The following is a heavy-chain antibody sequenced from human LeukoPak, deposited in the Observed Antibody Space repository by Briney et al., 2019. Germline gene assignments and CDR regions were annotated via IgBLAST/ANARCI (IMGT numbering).Heavy chain of an antibody. CDR2: IYYSGST. V-gene: IGHV4-30-4*07. CDR3: ARGEAYYYDSSGTKLGY. D-gene: IGHD3-22*01. CDR1: GGSISSGGYS. J-gene: IGHJ4*02. Sequence: PSQTLSLTCAVSGGSISSGGYSWSWIRQPPGKGLEWIGYIYYSGSTYYNPSLKSRVTISVDTSKNQFSLKLSSVTAADTAVYYCARGEAYYYDSSGTKLGYWGQGTLVTVSS.